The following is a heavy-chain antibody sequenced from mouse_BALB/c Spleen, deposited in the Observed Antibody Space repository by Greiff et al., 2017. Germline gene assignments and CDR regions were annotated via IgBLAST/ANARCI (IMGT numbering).Heavy chain of an antibody. CDR2: IRSKSNNYAT. Sequence: EVQLVESGGGLVQPKGSLKLSCAASGFTFNTYAMNWVRQAPGKGLEWVARIRSKSNNYATYYADSVKDRFTISRDDSQSMLYLQMNNLKTEDTAMYYCVRQSYDYEDFDYWGQGTTLTVSS. D-gene: IGHD2-4*01. V-gene: IGHV10-1*02. CDR1: GFTFNTYA. CDR3: VRQSYDYEDFDY. J-gene: IGHJ2*01.